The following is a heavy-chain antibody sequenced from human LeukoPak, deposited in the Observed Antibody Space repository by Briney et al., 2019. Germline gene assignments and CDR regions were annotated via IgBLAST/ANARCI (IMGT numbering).Heavy chain of an antibody. CDR2: INPGNGNT. CDR1: GYTFINYV. Sequence: ASVKVSCKASGYTFINYVIHWVRQAPGQRLECMGWINPGNGNTKYSQKFQDRVTFTGDTSASTAYMELSSLRSEDTAVYYCAREGYDILTGPGKDAFDIWGQGTMVTVSS. D-gene: IGHD3-9*01. J-gene: IGHJ3*02. CDR3: AREGYDILTGPGKDAFDI. V-gene: IGHV1-3*01.